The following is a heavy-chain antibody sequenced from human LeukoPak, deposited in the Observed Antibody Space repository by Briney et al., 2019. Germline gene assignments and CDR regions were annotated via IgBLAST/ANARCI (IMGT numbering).Heavy chain of an antibody. CDR1: GITLSNYG. Sequence: GGSLRLSCAVSGITLSNYGMSWVRQAPGKGLEWVAGIGGSGGRTNYADSVKGRSTISRDNPKNTLYLQMNSLRAEDTAVYFCAKRGVVIRVILVGFHKEAYYFDSWGQGALVIVSS. CDR3: AKRGVVIRVILVGFHKEAYYFDS. D-gene: IGHD3-22*01. J-gene: IGHJ4*02. V-gene: IGHV3-23*01. CDR2: IGGSGGRT.